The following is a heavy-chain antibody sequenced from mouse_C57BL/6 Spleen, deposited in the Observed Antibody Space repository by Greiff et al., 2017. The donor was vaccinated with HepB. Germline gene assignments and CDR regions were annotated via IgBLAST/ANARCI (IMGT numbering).Heavy chain of an antibody. V-gene: IGHV5-4*01. CDR3: AREDTTDWAMDY. CDR2: ISDGGSYT. D-gene: IGHD1-1*01. CDR1: GFTFSSYA. Sequence: EVKLVESGGGLVKPGASLKLSCAASGFTFSSYAMSWVRQTPEKRLEWVATISDGGSYTYYPDNVKGRFTISRDNAKNNLYLQMSHLKSEDTAMNYCAREDTTDWAMDYWGQGTSVTVSS. J-gene: IGHJ4*01.